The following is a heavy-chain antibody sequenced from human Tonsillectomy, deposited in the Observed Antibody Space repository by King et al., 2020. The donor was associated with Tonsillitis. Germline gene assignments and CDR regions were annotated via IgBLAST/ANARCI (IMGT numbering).Heavy chain of an antibody. V-gene: IGHV4-39*01. Sequence: QLQESGPGLVKPSETLSLTCTVSVCSISSSSYYWGLFRQPPGKGLERIGCIYYRGRVYYNPYLKGRVTISVDTSQNQLSLKLSSVTAADTAVYYCARKEYDYVWGSYRPRGYYFDYWGQGTLVTVSS. J-gene: IGHJ4*02. CDR1: VCSISSSSYY. CDR2: IYYRGRV. D-gene: IGHD3-16*02. CDR3: ARKEYDYVWGSYRPRGYYFDY.